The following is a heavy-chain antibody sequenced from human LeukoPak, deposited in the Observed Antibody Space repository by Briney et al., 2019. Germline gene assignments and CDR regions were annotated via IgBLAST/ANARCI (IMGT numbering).Heavy chain of an antibody. D-gene: IGHD5-12*01. J-gene: IGHJ4*02. Sequence: ASVRVSRRASGYTFTGYYIHWVRQAPGQGLEWMGWINPNSGGTNYAQKFQGRVTMTRDTSISTAYMELSRLRSDDTAVYYCATSVDIVAFYWGQGTLVTVSS. V-gene: IGHV1-2*02. CDR1: GYTFTGYY. CDR3: ATSVDIVAFY. CDR2: INPNSGGT.